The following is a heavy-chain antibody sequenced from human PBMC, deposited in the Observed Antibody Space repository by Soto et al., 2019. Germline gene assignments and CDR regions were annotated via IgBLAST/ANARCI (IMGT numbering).Heavy chain of an antibody. CDR1: GGTFSSYA. Sequence: QVQLVQSGAEVKKPGSSVKVSCKASGGTFSSYAISLVRQAPGQGLEWMGGIIPTFGTANYAQKFQGRVTITADESTSRADMELSSLRSEDTAVYYCGMSDDYSNWFDPWGQGTLVTVSS. CDR2: IIPTFGTA. D-gene: IGHD4-4*01. J-gene: IGHJ5*02. V-gene: IGHV1-69*12. CDR3: GMSDDYSNWFDP.